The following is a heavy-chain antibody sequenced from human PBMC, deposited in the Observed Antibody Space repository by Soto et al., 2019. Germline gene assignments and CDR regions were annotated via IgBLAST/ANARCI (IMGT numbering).Heavy chain of an antibody. CDR1: GYTFTSYA. CDR3: ARGHAHGYYYYYMDV. V-gene: IGHV1-3*01. CDR2: INAGNGNT. J-gene: IGHJ6*03. Sequence: ASVKVSCKASGYTFTSYAMHWVRQAPGQRLEWMGWINAGNGNTKYSQKFQGRVTITRDTSASTAYMELSSLRSEDTAVYYCARGHAHGYYYYYMDVWGKGTTVTVSS.